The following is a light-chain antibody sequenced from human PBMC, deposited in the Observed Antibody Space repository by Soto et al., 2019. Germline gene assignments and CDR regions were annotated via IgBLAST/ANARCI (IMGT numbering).Light chain of an antibody. V-gene: IGLV2-14*01. J-gene: IGLJ1*01. Sequence: QSALTQPASVSGAPGQSIAISCTGTSSDVGGYSYVSWYQQQPGKAPKLVISDVSNRPSGVSDRFSGSKSGNTASLTISGLQTEDEAYYYCASYTTLSTYVFGTGTKLTVL. CDR3: ASYTTLSTYV. CDR1: SSDVGGYSY. CDR2: DVS.